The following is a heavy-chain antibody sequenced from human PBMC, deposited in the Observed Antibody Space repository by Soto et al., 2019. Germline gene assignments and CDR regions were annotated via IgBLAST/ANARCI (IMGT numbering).Heavy chain of an antibody. J-gene: IGHJ1*01. CDR1: GFTFDDYT. CDR2: ISWDGGST. CDR3: AKDGGRQQPPEEAAEYFQH. D-gene: IGHD6-13*01. Sequence: GGSLRLSCAASGFTFDDYTMHWVRQAPGKGLEWVSLISWDGGSTYYADSVKGRFTISRDNSKNSLYLQMNSLRTEDTALYYCAKDGGRQQPPEEAAEYFQHWGQGTLVTVSS. V-gene: IGHV3-43*01.